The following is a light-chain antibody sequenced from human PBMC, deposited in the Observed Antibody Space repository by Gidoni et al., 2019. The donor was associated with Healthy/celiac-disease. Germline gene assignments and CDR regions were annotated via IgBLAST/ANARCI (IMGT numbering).Light chain of an antibody. V-gene: IGKV1-5*01. CDR2: DAS. CDR3: QQYNSYSWT. CDR1: QSISSW. Sequence: IHMTQSPSTLSASVGDRATITCRARQSISSWLAWYQQKPGKAPKLLIYDASSLESGVPARFSGSGSGTEFTLTISSLEPDDFATYYCQQYNSYSWTFGQGTKVEIK. J-gene: IGKJ1*01.